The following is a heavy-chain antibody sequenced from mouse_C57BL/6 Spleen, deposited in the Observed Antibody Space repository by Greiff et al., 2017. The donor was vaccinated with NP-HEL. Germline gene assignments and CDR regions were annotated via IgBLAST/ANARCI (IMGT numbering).Heavy chain of an antibody. CDR1: GYTFTDYE. CDR2: IDPETGGT. Sequence: QVQLKQSGAELVRPGASVTLSCKASGYTFTDYEMHWVKQTPVHGLEWIGAIDPETGGTAYNQKFKGKAILTADKSSSTAYMELRSLTSEDSAVYYCTIYSNYCPWFAYWGQGTLVTVSA. J-gene: IGHJ3*01. CDR3: TIYSNYCPWFAY. V-gene: IGHV1-15*01. D-gene: IGHD2-5*01.